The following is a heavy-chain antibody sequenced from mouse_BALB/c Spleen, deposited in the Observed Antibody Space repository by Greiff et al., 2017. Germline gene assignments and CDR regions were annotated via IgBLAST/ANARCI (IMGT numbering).Heavy chain of an antibody. CDR3: ARHERYDLEGYAMDY. CDR2: INSNGGST. V-gene: IGHV5-6-2*01. J-gene: IGHJ4*01. CDR1: GFTFSSYY. Sequence: EVHLVESGGGLVKLGGSLKLSCAASGFTFSSYYMSWVRQTPEKRLELVAAINSNGGSTYYPDTVKGRFTISRDNAKNTLYLQMSSLKSEDTALYYCARHERYDLEGYAMDYWGQGTSVTVSS. D-gene: IGHD2-14*01.